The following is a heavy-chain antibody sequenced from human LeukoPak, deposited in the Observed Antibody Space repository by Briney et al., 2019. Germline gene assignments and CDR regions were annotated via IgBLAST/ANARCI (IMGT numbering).Heavy chain of an antibody. CDR2: IYYSGST. CDR3: ARGDFCSKSNCYLRPMDV. Sequence: SETLSPTCTVSGGSISDYYWNWIRQPPGKGLEWIGYIYYSGSTTYNPSLRSRVTMSVDTAKNQFSLIVRSVTAADTAVYYCARGDFCSKSNCYLRPMDVWGKGTTVSVSS. D-gene: IGHD3-3*01. CDR1: GGSISDYY. V-gene: IGHV4-59*01. J-gene: IGHJ6*03.